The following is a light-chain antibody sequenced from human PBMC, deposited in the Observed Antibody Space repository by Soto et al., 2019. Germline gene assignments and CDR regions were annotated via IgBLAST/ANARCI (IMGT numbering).Light chain of an antibody. CDR2: GAS. J-gene: IGKJ4*01. CDR1: QSVSSN. Sequence: EIVMTQSPATLSVSPGERATLSCRASQSVSSNLAWYQQKPGQAPRLLIYGASTRATGIPARFSGSGSGTEFTLTISSLQSADFAVYYCQQYNNWPPLTFGGGTKVYIK. CDR3: QQYNNWPPLT. V-gene: IGKV3-15*01.